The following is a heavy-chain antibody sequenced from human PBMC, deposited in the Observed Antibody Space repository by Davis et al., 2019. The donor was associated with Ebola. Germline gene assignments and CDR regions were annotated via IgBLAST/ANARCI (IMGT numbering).Heavy chain of an antibody. CDR1: GYTFASYS. V-gene: IGHV1-69*13. J-gene: IGHJ4*02. CDR3: ARGRPWLWKATPVRFDY. D-gene: IGHD5-12*01. CDR2: IIPMFGTS. Sequence: SVQVSCKASGYTFASYSISWVRQAPAQGLEWMGGIIPMFGTSKYDEQFQNRVTITADESTSTAYMELGSLRSDDTDVYYCARGRPWLWKATPVRFDYWGQGTQVSVSS.